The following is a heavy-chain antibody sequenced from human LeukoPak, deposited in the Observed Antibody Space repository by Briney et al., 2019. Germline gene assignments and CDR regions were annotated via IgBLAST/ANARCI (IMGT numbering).Heavy chain of an antibody. CDR2: LTGGGGGT. CDR1: GSTFSTYA. J-gene: IGHJ4*02. D-gene: IGHD2-2*01. Sequence: PGGSLRLSCAASGSTFSTYAMSWVRQAPGKGLEWVSGLTGGGGGTSYADSVKGRFTISRDNSKNTVYLQMNSLRAEDTAVYYCARDHATPYWGQGTLVTVSS. V-gene: IGHV3-23*01. CDR3: ARDHATPY.